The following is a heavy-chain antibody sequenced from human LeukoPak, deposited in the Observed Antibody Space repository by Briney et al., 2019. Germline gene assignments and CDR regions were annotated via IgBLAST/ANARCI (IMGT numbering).Heavy chain of an antibody. J-gene: IGHJ4*02. Sequence: GGSLRLSCAASGFTFSSYSMNWVRQAPGKGLEWVSYITSSSSTIYYADSVKGRFTISRDNAKSTLYLQMNSLRAEDTAVYYCARAYHADSSGWGYWGQGTLVTVSS. CDR1: GFTFSSYS. D-gene: IGHD3-22*01. CDR3: ARAYHADSSGWGY. CDR2: ITSSSSTI. V-gene: IGHV3-48*04.